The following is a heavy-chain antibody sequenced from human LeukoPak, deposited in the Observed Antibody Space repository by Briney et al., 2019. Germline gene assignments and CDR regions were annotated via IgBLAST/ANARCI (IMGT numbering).Heavy chain of an antibody. CDR1: GFTFSSYS. Sequence: PGGSLRLSFAASGFTFSSYSMNWVRQAPGKGLEWVSSISSSSSYIYYADSVKGRFTISRDNAKNSLYLQMNGLRAEDTAVYYCARTKGYSSGRYGYWGQGTLVTVSS. D-gene: IGHD6-19*01. CDR3: ARTKGYSSGRYGY. V-gene: IGHV3-21*01. J-gene: IGHJ4*02. CDR2: ISSSSSYI.